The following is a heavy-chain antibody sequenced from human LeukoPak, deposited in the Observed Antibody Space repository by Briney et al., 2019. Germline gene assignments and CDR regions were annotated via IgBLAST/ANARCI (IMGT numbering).Heavy chain of an antibody. CDR3: ARGVGYDFWSGYGYYYYYYMDV. V-gene: IGHV4-39*07. CDR1: GGSISSSSYY. D-gene: IGHD3-3*01. Sequence: PSETLSLTCTVSGGSISSSSYYWGWIRQPPGKGLDWIGSIYYSGSTYYNPSLKSRVTISVDTSKNQFSLKLSSVTAADTAVYYCARGVGYDFWSGYGYYYYYYMDVWGKGTTVTVSS. CDR2: IYYSGST. J-gene: IGHJ6*03.